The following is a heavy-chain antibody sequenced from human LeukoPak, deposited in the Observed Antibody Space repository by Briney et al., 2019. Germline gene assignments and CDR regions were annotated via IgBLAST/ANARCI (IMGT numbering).Heavy chain of an antibody. CDR2: IYSSGPS. CDR3: ARQGSGPLSWPFDS. V-gene: IGHV4-59*02. Sequence: SETLSLTCTVSRGSVSHYYWIWMRHPPGKGLEGIGYIYSSGPSNYNPSLKSRVTMSVDTSKNLFSLKLTSVTAADTAVYYCARQGSGPLSWPFDSWSQGTLVTVSS. D-gene: IGHD6-19*01. CDR1: RGSVSHYY. J-gene: IGHJ4*02.